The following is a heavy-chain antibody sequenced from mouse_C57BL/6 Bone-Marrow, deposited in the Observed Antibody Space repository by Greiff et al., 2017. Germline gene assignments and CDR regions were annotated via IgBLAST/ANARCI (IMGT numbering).Heavy chain of an antibody. J-gene: IGHJ4*01. Sequence: VQLQQSGPGLVAPSQSLSITCTVSGFSLTSYGVSWVRQPPGKGLEWLGVIWGDGSTNYHSALISRLSIRKDNTKCQVFLRLNSLQAYDTATYYCAKDAAMDYWGQGTSVTVAS. CDR3: AKDAAMDY. V-gene: IGHV2-3*01. CDR1: GFSLTSYG. CDR2: IWGDGST.